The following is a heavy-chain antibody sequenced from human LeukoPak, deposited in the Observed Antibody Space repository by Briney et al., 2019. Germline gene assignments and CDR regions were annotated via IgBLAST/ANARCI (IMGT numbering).Heavy chain of an antibody. D-gene: IGHD2-15*01. V-gene: IGHV4-30-4*08. Sequence: SQTLSLTCTVSGGSISSGDYYWSWIRQPPGKGLEWIGYIYYSGSTNYNPSLKSRVTISVDTSKNQFSLKLSSVTAADTAVYYCARLGYCSGGSCYSHYYYYYMDVWGKGTTVTVSS. CDR1: GGSISSGDYY. CDR2: IYYSGST. CDR3: ARLGYCSGGSCYSHYYYYYMDV. J-gene: IGHJ6*03.